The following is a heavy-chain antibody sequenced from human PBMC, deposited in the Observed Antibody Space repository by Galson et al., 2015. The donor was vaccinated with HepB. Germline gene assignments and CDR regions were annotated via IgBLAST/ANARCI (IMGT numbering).Heavy chain of an antibody. V-gene: IGHV1-18*04. CDR3: ARSAPRITMVRGINP. CDR2: ISAYNGNT. J-gene: IGHJ5*02. CDR1: GYTLTSYG. D-gene: IGHD3-10*01. Sequence: SVKVSCKASGYTLTSYGISWVRQAPGQGLEWMGWISAYNGNTNYAQKLQGRVTMTTDTSTSTAYMELRSLRSDDTAVYYCARSAPRITMVRGINPWGQGTLVTVSS.